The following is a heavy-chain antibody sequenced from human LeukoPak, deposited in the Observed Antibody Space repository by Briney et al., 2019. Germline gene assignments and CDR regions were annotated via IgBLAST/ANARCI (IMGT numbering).Heavy chain of an antibody. CDR3: ARGEYDFWSGDDAFDI. CDR1: GGTFSSYA. D-gene: IGHD3-3*01. Sequence: SVKVSCKASGGTFSSYAISWVRQAPGQGLEWMGGIIPIFGTANYAQKSQGRVTITADESTSTAYMELSSLRSEDTAVYYCARGEYDFWSGDDAFDIWGQGTMVTVSS. V-gene: IGHV1-69*13. CDR2: IIPIFGTA. J-gene: IGHJ3*02.